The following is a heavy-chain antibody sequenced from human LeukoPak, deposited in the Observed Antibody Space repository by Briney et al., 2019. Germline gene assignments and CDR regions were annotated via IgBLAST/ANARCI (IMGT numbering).Heavy chain of an antibody. CDR2: IYYSGST. CDR3: ARGLYSGYGPSVDY. J-gene: IGHJ4*02. D-gene: IGHD5-12*01. CDR1: GGSISSYY. V-gene: IGHV4-59*01. Sequence: SETLSLTCTVSGGSISSYYWSWIRQPPGKGLEWIGYIYYSGSTNYNPSLKSRVTISVDTSKNQFSLKLSSVTAADTAVYYCARGLYSGYGPSVDYWGQGTLVTVSS.